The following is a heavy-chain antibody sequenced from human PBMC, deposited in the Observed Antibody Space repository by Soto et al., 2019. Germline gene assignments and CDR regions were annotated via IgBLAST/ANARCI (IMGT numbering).Heavy chain of an antibody. CDR2: IKSKTAGGTT. CDR3: TTGLLWFGDFNFDC. CDR1: GFTFSNAW. D-gene: IGHD3-10*01. Sequence: EVQLVESGGGLVKPGGSLRLSCAASGFTFSNAWMNWVRQAPGKGLEWVGSIKSKTAGGTTDYAAPVKGRFTISRDDSKNTLYLQTNSLKTVDTAVYYCTTGLLWFGDFNFDCWGQGTLVTVSS. J-gene: IGHJ4*02. V-gene: IGHV3-15*07.